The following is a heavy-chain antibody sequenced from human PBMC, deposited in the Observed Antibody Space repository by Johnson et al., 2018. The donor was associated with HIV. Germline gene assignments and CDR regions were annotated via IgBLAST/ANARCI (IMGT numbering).Heavy chain of an antibody. J-gene: IGHJ3*02. D-gene: IGHD2-21*02. CDR3: TGDGPRDAFDI. CDR1: GFTFSSYA. V-gene: IGHV3-30*04. CDR2: ISYDGSNK. Sequence: QVQLVESGGGVVQPGRSLRLSCAASGFTFSSYAMHWVRQAPGKGLEWVAVISYDGSNKYYADSVRGRFTISRDNAKNTLVLQMNSLRGEDTAVYYCTGDGPRDAFDIWGQGTVVIVSS.